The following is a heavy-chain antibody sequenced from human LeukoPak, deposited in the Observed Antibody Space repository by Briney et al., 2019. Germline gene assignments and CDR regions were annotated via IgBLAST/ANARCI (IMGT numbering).Heavy chain of an antibody. CDR1: GYTFTNYG. CDR2: ISAYNGNT. D-gene: IGHD3-9*01. Sequence: ASVKVSCKASGYTFTNYGISWVRQAPGQGLEWMGWISAYNGNTNYAQKLQGRVTMTTDTSTSTVYMELRSLRSDDTAVYYCARDLAYDILTGYYHFDYWGQGTLVTVSS. V-gene: IGHV1-18*01. J-gene: IGHJ4*02. CDR3: ARDLAYDILTGYYHFDY.